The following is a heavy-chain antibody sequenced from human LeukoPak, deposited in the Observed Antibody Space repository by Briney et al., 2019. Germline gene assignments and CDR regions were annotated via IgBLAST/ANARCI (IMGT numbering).Heavy chain of an antibody. CDR1: GGSISSYY. V-gene: IGHV4-59*08. CDR2: IYYSGST. D-gene: IGHD4-11*01. CDR3: ARETVTTRSDAFDI. J-gene: IGHJ3*02. Sequence: SETLSLTCTVSGGSISSYYWSWIRQPPGKGLEWIGYIYYSGSTNYNPSLKSRVTISVDTSKNQFSLKLSSVTAADTAVYYCARETVTTRSDAFDIWGQGTMVTVSS.